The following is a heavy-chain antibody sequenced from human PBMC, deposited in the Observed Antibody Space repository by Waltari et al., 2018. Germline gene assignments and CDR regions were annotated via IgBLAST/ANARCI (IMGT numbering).Heavy chain of an antibody. CDR1: GGSISSGSYY. D-gene: IGHD6-19*01. J-gene: IGHJ4*02. CDR3: AREYSSGWEFDY. Sequence: QVQLQESGPGLVKPSQTLSLTCTVSGGSISSGSYYWSWIRQPAGKGLEWIGRIYTSGSTNYNPSLKSRVTISVDTSKNQFSLKLSSVTAADTAVYYCAREYSSGWEFDYWGQGTLVTVSS. CDR2: IYTSGST. V-gene: IGHV4-61*02.